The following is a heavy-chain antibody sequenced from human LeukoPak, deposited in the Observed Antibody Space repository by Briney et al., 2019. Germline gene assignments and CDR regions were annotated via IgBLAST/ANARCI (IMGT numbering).Heavy chain of an antibody. CDR1: GFTFSSYG. CDR2: ISYDGSNK. J-gene: IGHJ4*02. D-gene: IGHD3-22*01. V-gene: IGHV3-30*18. CDR3: GKEHDYYDSSGYYRPMPDY. Sequence: PGGSLRLSCAASGFTFSSYGMHWVRQAPGKGLEWGAVISYDGSNKYYADSVKGRFTISRDNSKNTLYLQMNSLRAEDTAVYYCGKEHDYYDSSGYYRPMPDYWGQGTLVTVSS.